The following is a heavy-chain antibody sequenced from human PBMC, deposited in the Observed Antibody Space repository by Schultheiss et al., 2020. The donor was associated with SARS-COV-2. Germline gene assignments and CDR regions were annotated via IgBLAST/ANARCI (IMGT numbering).Heavy chain of an antibody. CDR3: ARTPYGMDV. J-gene: IGHJ6*02. Sequence: SQTLSLTCTVSGGSIRNYYWTWIRQPPGKGLEWIGNIYNSGRADYNPSFKSRVTISLGASEKQFSLKVTSVTAADTAVYYCARTPYGMDVWGQGTTVTVSS. V-gene: IGHV4-59*01. CDR1: GGSIRNYY. CDR2: IYNSGRA.